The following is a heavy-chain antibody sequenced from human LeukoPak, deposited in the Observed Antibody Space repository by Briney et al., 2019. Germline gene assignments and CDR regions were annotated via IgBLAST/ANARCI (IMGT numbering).Heavy chain of an antibody. V-gene: IGHV4-4*07. J-gene: IGHJ4*02. Sequence: SETLSLTCTVSGDSISSYYWSWIRQPAGKGLEWIGRIYASGSTNYNPSLKSRVTISVDTSKNQFSLKLSSVTAADTAVYYCARSRFDFWSGYYEYWGQGTLVTVSS. CDR2: IYASGST. D-gene: IGHD3-3*01. CDR1: GDSISSYY. CDR3: ARSRFDFWSGYYEY.